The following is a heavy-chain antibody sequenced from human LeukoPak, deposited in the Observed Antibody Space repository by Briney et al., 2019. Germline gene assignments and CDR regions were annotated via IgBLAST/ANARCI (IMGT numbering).Heavy chain of an antibody. CDR1: GFTFNNYA. V-gene: IGHV3-23*01. D-gene: IGHD6-25*01. CDR2: IFGSGGSA. Sequence: PGGSLRLSCTASGFTFNNYAMYWVRQAPRKGLEWVAGIFGSGGSAHYADSVKGRFTISRDNSKNTVYLQMDSLRGEETALYYCTKTTSGYSSGQYPGWPADHWGQGALVTVSS. J-gene: IGHJ4*02. CDR3: TKTTSGYSSGQYPGWPADH.